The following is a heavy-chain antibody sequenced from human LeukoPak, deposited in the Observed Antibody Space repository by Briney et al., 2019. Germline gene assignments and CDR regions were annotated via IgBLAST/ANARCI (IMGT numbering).Heavy chain of an antibody. CDR2: INPNSGGT. CDR3: ARDREYSSSWYEYYYYGMDV. CDR1: GYTFTGYY. D-gene: IGHD6-13*01. V-gene: IGHV1-2*02. Sequence: ASVKVSCKASGYTFTGYYMHWVRQAPGQGLEWMGWINPNSGGTNYAQKLQGRVTMTTDTSTSTAYMELRSLRSDDTAVYYCARDREYSSSWYEYYYYGMDVWGQGTTVTVSS. J-gene: IGHJ6*02.